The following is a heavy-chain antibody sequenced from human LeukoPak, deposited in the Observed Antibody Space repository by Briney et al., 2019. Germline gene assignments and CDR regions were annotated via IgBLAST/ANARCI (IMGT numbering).Heavy chain of an antibody. J-gene: IGHJ5*02. V-gene: IGHV4-39*02. CDR3: ARELRYGDYLFWFDP. CDR1: GGSVSSGSYY. CDR2: IYYIGST. D-gene: IGHD4-17*01. Sequence: KPSETLSLTCTASGGSVSSGSYYWSWIRQPPGKGLEWIGSIYYIGSTYYNPSLKSRVTISVDTSKNQFSLKLSSVTAADTAVYYCARELRYGDYLFWFDPWGQGTLVTVSS.